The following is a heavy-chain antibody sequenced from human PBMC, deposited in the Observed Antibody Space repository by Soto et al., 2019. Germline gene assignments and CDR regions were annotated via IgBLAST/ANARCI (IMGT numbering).Heavy chain of an antibody. CDR1: GYTFLNYG. Sequence: GASVKVSRKDSGYTFLNYGVSWLRQAPGQGLEWMGWISAYNGDKKYAQNEQGRVTLTTDTTTSTAYMEMRTLRSDDTAEYYCAKESPHIPELGDVWGQGTTVTVSS. J-gene: IGHJ6*02. V-gene: IGHV1-18*01. D-gene: IGHD2-21*01. CDR3: AKESPHIPELGDV. CDR2: ISAYNGDK.